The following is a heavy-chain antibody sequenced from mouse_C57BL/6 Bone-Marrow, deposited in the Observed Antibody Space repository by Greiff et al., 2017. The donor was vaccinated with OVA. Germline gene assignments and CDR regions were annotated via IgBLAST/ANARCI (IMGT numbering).Heavy chain of an antibody. J-gene: IGHJ2*01. CDR2: ILPGSGST. V-gene: IGHV1-9*01. CDR3: ARGYYFDY. Sequence: VQLQESGAELMKPGASVKLSCKATGYTFTGYWIDWVKQRPGHGLEWIGEILPGSGSTNYNDKFKGKATFTADTSSNTAYMHLSSLTTEDSAIYYCARGYYFDYWGQGTTLTVSS. CDR1: GYTFTGYW.